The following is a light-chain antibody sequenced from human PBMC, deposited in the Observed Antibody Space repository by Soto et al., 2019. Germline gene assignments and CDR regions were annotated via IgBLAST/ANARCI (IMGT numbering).Light chain of an antibody. V-gene: IGKV3-15*01. CDR3: QQYKKWPRT. J-gene: IGKJ1*01. Sequence: EIVMTQSPATLSVSPGERATLSCRASQSVSSNFAWYQQKPGQAPRLLIYDASTRATGIPARFSCSESGTEFTLTISSLQSEDFAVYYCQQYKKWPRTFGHGTKVEIK. CDR2: DAS. CDR1: QSVSSN.